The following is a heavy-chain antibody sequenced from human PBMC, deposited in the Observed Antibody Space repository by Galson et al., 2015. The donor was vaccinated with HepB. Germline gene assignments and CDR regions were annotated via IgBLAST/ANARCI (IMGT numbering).Heavy chain of an antibody. CDR1: GYSFTTSA. CDR3: AREMRQPLTNSPEYYSYGMDV. Sequence: SVKVSCKASGYSFTTSALHWVRQAPGQRLEWMGRKNVGNGNTQYSQKLQGRVTIITDTSASTGYMELSSLRSEDTAVYYCAREMRQPLTNSPEYYSYGMDVWGQGTTVTVSS. V-gene: IGHV1-3*01. J-gene: IGHJ6*02. CDR2: KNVGNGNT. D-gene: IGHD6-13*01.